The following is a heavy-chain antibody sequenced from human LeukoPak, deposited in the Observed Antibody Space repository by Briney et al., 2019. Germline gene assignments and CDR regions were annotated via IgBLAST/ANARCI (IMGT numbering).Heavy chain of an antibody. CDR2: MNPNSGNT. V-gene: IGHV1-8*02. CDR1: GYTFTGYY. J-gene: IGHJ4*02. CDR3: ARGLDY. Sequence: ASVKVSCKASGYTFTGYYMHWVRQAPGQGLEWMGWMNPNSGNTGYAQKFQGRVTMTRNTSTSTAYMELSSLRSEDTAVYYCARGLDYWGQGTLVTVSS.